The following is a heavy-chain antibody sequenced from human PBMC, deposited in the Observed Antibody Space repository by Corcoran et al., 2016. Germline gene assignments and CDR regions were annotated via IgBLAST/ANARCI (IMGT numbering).Heavy chain of an antibody. D-gene: IGHD4-17*01. CDR1: GFTFSSYG. V-gene: IGHV3-33*01. CDR3: ARDDGDYYFDY. CDR2: IWYDGSNK. J-gene: IGHJ4*02. Sequence: QVQLVESGGGVVQPGRSLRLSCAASGFTFSSYGMHWVRQAPGKGLEWVAVIWYDGSNKYYADSVKGRFTISRDNSKNTLYLQMNSLRAEDTGVYYCARDDGDYYFDYWGQGTLVTVSS.